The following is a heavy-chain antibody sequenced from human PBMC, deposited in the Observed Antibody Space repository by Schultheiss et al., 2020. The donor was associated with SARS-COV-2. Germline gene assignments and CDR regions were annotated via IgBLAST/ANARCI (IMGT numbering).Heavy chain of an antibody. CDR1: GYSISSGYY. J-gene: IGHJ6*02. Sequence: SETLSLTCAVSGYSISSGYYWGWIRQPPGKGLEWIGNIYHSGSTYYNPSLKSRVTISVDTSKDQFSLKLRSVTAADTAVYYCARTVWSGYTHYYGMDVWGQGTTVTVSS. CDR2: IYHSGST. CDR3: ARTVWSGYTHYYGMDV. D-gene: IGHD3-3*01. V-gene: IGHV4-38-2*01.